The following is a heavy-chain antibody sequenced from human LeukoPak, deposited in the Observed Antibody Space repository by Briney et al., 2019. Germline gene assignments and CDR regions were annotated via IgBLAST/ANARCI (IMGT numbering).Heavy chain of an antibody. CDR2: IYYSGST. CDR1: GGSISSSSYY. J-gene: IGHJ4*02. V-gene: IGHV4-39*07. Sequence: PSETLSLTCTVSGGSISSSSYYWRWIRQPPGRGLEWIGSIYYSGSTYYNPSLKSRVTISVDTSKNQFSLNLNSVTAADTAVYYCARELKVGNTGYYFDYWGQGTLVTVSS. D-gene: IGHD2/OR15-2a*01. CDR3: ARELKVGNTGYYFDY.